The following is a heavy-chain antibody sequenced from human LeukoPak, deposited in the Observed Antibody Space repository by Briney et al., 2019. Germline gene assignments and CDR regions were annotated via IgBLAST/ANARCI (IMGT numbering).Heavy chain of an antibody. CDR3: ATDGYCSGGSCYSYDN. D-gene: IGHD2-15*01. CDR1: GFTFSNAW. J-gene: IGHJ4*02. V-gene: IGHV3-15*01. Sequence: GGSLRLSCAASGFTFSNAWVTWVRQAPGKGLEWVGRSKSKTDGGTTDYGAPVKGRFSISRDDSRSTLYLQMNSLKTEDTAVYYCATDGYCSGGSCYSYDNWGQGTLVTVSS. CDR2: SKSKTDGGTT.